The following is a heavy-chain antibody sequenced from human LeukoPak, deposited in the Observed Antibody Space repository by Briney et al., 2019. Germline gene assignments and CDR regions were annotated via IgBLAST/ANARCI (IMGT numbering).Heavy chain of an antibody. D-gene: IGHD1-1*01. Sequence: GGSLRLSCAASGFTFSSYAMNWVRQAPGKGLEWVSGISSSGGNTYYADSVKGRFTISRDNSKNTLYLQMNSLRAEDTAVYYCAKDTRPATTHGGFDSWGQGPLVTVSS. CDR1: GFTFSSYA. J-gene: IGHJ4*02. CDR3: AKDTRPATTHGGFDS. V-gene: IGHV3-23*01. CDR2: ISSSGGNT.